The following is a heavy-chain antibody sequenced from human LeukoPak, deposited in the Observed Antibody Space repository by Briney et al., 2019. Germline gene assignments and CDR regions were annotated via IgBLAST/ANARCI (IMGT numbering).Heavy chain of an antibody. D-gene: IGHD3-10*01. V-gene: IGHV4-4*09. CDR2: TYPGGSS. CDR1: GGSLTSYY. J-gene: IGHJ4*02. Sequence: SETLSLTCTVSGGSLTSYYWSWIRQPPGEGLEWIGYTYPGGSSIFNPSLKTRLTILVDTSRNQISLKLRSVTAADTAVYSCVRHRNAYGPFDSWGQGTLVTVSS. CDR3: VRHRNAYGPFDS.